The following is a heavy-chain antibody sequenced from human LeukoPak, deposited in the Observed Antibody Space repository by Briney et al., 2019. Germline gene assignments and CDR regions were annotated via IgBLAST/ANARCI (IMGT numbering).Heavy chain of an antibody. CDR2: INTNTGNP. CDR1: GYTFTGYY. CDR3: ARGLYYDFWSGYYTGTQVDY. D-gene: IGHD3-3*01. Sequence: ASVKVSCKASGYTFTGYYMHWVRQAPGQGLEWMGWINTNTGNPTYAQGFTGRFVFSLDTSVSTAYLQISSLKAEDTAVYYCARGLYYDFWSGYYTGTQVDYWGQGTLVTVSS. J-gene: IGHJ4*02. V-gene: IGHV7-4-1*02.